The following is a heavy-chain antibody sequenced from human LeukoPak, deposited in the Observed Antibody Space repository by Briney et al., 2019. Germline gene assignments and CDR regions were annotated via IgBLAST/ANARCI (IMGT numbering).Heavy chain of an antibody. V-gene: IGHV4-59*01. CDR2: IYYSGST. Sequence: SETLSLTCTVSGGSISSYYWSWIRQPPGKGLEWIGYIYYSGSTNYNPSLKSRVTISVDTSKNQFSLKLRSVTAADTAMYYCARAGGGITDYWGQGTLVTVSS. D-gene: IGHD3-10*01. J-gene: IGHJ4*02. CDR3: ARAGGGITDY. CDR1: GGSISSYY.